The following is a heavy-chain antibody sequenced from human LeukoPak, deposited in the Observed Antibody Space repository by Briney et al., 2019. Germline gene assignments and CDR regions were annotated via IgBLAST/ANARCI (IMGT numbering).Heavy chain of an antibody. V-gene: IGHV3-21*01. Sequence: GGSLRLSCAASGFTFSSYSMNWVRQAPGKGLERVSSISSSSSYIYYADSVKGRFTISRDNAKNSLYLQMNSLRAEDTAVYYCARYYYDSSGYYPLDYWGQGTLVTVSS. CDR1: GFTFSSYS. D-gene: IGHD3-22*01. CDR2: ISSSSSYI. J-gene: IGHJ4*02. CDR3: ARYYYDSSGYYPLDY.